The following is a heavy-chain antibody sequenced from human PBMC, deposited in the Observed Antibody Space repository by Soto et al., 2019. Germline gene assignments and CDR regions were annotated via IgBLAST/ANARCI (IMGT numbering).Heavy chain of an antibody. Sequence: SETLSLTCTVSGGSISSGGYYWSWIRQHPGKGLEWIGYIYYSGSTYYNPSLKSRVTISVDTSKNQFSLKLSSVTAADTAVYYCATTYPGAHLGELSSLGAFDIWGQGTMVTVSS. CDR2: IYYSGST. CDR3: ATTYPGAHLGELSSLGAFDI. J-gene: IGHJ3*02. V-gene: IGHV4-31*03. D-gene: IGHD3-16*02. CDR1: GGSISSGGYY.